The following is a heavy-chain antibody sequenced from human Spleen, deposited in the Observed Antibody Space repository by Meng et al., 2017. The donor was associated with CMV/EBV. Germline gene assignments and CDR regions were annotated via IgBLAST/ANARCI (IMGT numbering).Heavy chain of an antibody. CDR3: ARDIVAVPAAPFYYFDY. J-gene: IGHJ4*02. Sequence: ASVKVSCKASGYTFTSDYIHWVRQAPGQGLEWMGIINPTGDSTSYAQRFQGRVIMTRDTSTSTVYMELSSLRSEDTALYFCARDIVAVPAAPFYYFDYWGQGTLVTVS. CDR1: GYTFTSDY. D-gene: IGHD2-2*01. CDR2: INPTGDST. V-gene: IGHV1-46*01.